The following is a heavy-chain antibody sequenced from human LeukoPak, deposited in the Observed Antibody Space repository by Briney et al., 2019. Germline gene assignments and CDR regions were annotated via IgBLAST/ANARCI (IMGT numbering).Heavy chain of an antibody. D-gene: IGHD5-12*01. CDR1: GFTVSNNY. J-gene: IGHJ4*02. V-gene: IGHV3-53*01. Sequence: GGSLRLSCAASGFTVSNNYMSWVRQAPGTGLEWVSVIHSGGTTNYADSVQGRFTISRDNSKTTVYLHMNSLRAKDTAVYYCARDSDSGYGPFASWGQGTLVTVSS. CDR3: ARDSDSGYGPFAS. CDR2: IHSGGTT.